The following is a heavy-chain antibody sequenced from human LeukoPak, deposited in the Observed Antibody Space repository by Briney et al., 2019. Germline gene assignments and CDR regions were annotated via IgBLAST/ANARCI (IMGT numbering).Heavy chain of an antibody. CDR3: AKDPYSSGPYNWFDP. CDR1: GFTFSSYS. Sequence: PGGSLRLSCAASGFTFSSYSMNWVRQAPGKGLEWVSSISSSSIYIYYADSVKGRFTISRDNAKNSLYLQMNRLRAEDTAVYYCAKDPYSSGPYNWFDPWGQGTLVTVSS. V-gene: IGHV3-21*04. CDR2: ISSSSIYI. D-gene: IGHD6-19*01. J-gene: IGHJ5*02.